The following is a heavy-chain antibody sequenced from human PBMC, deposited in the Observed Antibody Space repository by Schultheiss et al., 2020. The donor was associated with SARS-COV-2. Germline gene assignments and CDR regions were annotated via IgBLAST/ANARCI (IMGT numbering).Heavy chain of an antibody. V-gene: IGHV6-1*01. CDR2: TYYRSKWYN. CDR3: ARGTERLKQWLHPGLELGYYGMDV. J-gene: IGHJ6*02. D-gene: IGHD6-19*01. Sequence: SQTLSLTCAISWDSVSSNSAAWNWIRQSPSRGLEWLGRTYYRSKWYNDYAVSVKSRITINPDTSKNQFSLQLNSVTPEDTAVYYCARGTERLKQWLHPGLELGYYGMDVWGQGTTVTVSS. CDR1: WDSVSSNSAA.